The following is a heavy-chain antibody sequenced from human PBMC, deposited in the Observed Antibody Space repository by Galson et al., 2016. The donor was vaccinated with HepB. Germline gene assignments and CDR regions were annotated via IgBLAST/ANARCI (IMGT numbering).Heavy chain of an antibody. Sequence: SVKVSCKASGVTFSTSAVQWVRQARGQHLEWIGWIVAGNGDTKYAQKFQERVTITRDMSTRTAYMELSSLTSEDTAVYYCAARGNSWLYYWGQGTLVTVSS. V-gene: IGHV1-58*01. CDR1: GVTFSTSA. CDR3: AARGNSWLYY. CDR2: IVAGNGDT. J-gene: IGHJ4*02. D-gene: IGHD6-13*01.